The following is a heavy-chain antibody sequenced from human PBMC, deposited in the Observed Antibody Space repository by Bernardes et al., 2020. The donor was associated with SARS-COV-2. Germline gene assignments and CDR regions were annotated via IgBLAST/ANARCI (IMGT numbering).Heavy chain of an antibody. CDR3: ARVKGYYGSSYYYGLDV. V-gene: IGHV4-61*02. Sequence: SETLSLTCAVSGGSISSSYDYWNWIRQPAGTGLEWIGRIYFSGRTDYNPSLKNRVTISLDTSKNQFSLTLTSVTVADTAVYFCARVKGYYGSSYYYGLDVWGQGTTVTVSS. CDR2: IYFSGRT. CDR1: GGSISSSYDY. D-gene: IGHD2-15*01. J-gene: IGHJ6*02.